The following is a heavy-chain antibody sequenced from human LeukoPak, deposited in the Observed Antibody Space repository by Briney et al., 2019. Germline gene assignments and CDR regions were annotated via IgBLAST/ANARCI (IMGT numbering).Heavy chain of an antibody. V-gene: IGHV4-4*07. J-gene: IGHJ4*02. Sequence: PSETLSLTCTVSGGSISNFYWSWIRQPAGKGLEWIGRVFTSGITNYNPSLKSRVTMSVDTSKNQFSLKLSSVTAADTAVYYCARGRSGEPNLYFDYWGQGTLVTVSS. D-gene: IGHD3-16*01. CDR3: ARGRSGEPNLYFDY. CDR2: VFTSGIT. CDR1: GGSISNFY.